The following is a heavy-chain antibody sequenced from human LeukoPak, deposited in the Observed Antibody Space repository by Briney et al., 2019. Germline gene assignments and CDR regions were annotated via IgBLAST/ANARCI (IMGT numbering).Heavy chain of an antibody. J-gene: IGHJ4*02. D-gene: IGHD3-10*01. V-gene: IGHV1-2*02. Sequence: ASVKVSCKASGYTFTGYYMHWVRQAPGQGLEWMGWINPDSGGTIYAQNFQGRVTMTRDTSIITAYMELSSLRSDDTAVYYCARDLGDTYGSVGDFDYWGQGTLVTVSS. CDR2: INPDSGGT. CDR1: GYTFTGYY. CDR3: ARDLGDTYGSVGDFDY.